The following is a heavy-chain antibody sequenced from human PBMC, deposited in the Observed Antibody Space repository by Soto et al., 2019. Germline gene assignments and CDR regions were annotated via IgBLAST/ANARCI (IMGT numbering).Heavy chain of an antibody. CDR3: AGGGAGSGHFTWELPDH. J-gene: IGHJ4*02. D-gene: IGHD1-26*01. CDR2: ITPFSGDA. Sequence: QMQLVQSGAEVKKTGSSVTVSCKALGNTFTYRYLHWVRQAPGQALEWMGWITPFSGDAHYAQKFQERVTITRDRSINTAYMQMSSLRSEDTAMYFCAGGGAGSGHFTWELPDHWGQGTLGSVAS. CDR1: GNTFTYRY. V-gene: IGHV1-45*02.